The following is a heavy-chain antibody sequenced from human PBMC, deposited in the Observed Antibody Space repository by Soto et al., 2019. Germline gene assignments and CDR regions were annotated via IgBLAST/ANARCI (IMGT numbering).Heavy chain of an antibody. CDR1: GDSINSDNYY. V-gene: IGHV4-39*01. CDR2: SYYRGNT. D-gene: IGHD6-6*01. CDR3: ARLEGLATSSYYFDY. Sequence: QLQLQESGPGLVKPSETLSLTCSVSGDSINSDNYYWGWIRQPPGKGLEWIGSSYYRGNTYYNPSRTTRATISLDKSNSQFSLKLNSLTAADLAVFFSARLEGLATSSYYFDYWGQGTLVTVSS. J-gene: IGHJ4*02.